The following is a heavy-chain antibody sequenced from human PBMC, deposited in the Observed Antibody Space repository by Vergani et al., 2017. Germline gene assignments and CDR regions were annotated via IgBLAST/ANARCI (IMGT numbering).Heavy chain of an antibody. CDR2: INHSVST. CDR3: ARVGFEYCSSTSCYAVRRAAYNWFDP. J-gene: IGHJ5*02. Sequence: QVQLQQWGAGLLKPSETLSLTCAVYGGSFSGYYWSWIRQPPGKGLEWIGEINHSVSTNYNPSLKSRFTISVDTSKNQFSLKLSSVTAADTAVYYCARVGFEYCSSTSCYAVRRAAYNWFDPWGQGTLVTVSS. V-gene: IGHV4-34*01. D-gene: IGHD2-2*01. CDR1: GGSFSGYY.